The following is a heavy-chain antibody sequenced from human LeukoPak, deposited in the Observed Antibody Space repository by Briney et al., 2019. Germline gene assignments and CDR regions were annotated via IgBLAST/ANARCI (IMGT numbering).Heavy chain of an antibody. CDR3: ARDYGGNSGWFDP. V-gene: IGHV1-8*01. Sequence: ASVKVSCKASGYTFTSYDLNWVRQATGQGLEWIGWMNPNSGNTGYAQKFQGRVTLTRSTSISTAYMELRSLISEDTAVYYCARDYGGNSGWFDPWGQGTLVTVS. D-gene: IGHD4-23*01. J-gene: IGHJ5*02. CDR1: GYTFTSYD. CDR2: MNPNSGNT.